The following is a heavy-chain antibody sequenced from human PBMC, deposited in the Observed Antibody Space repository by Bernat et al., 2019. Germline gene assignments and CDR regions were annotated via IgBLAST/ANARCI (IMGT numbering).Heavy chain of an antibody. D-gene: IGHD4-4*01. V-gene: IGHV4-34*01. Sequence: QVQLNQWGAGLLKPSETLSLTCAVSDGPFSTYYWGWIRQPPGKGLEWIGEINYSGSTNYNPSLNSRVTMSVDTLKKRFSLKLTSVTAADTAVYYCARGGGDSSNYGGLFDFWGPGTRVTVSS. CDR1: DGPFSTYY. J-gene: IGHJ4*02. CDR3: ARGGGDSSNYGGLFDF. CDR2: INYSGST.